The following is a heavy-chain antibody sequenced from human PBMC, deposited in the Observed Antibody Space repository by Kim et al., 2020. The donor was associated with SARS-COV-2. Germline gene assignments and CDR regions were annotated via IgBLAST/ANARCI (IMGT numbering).Heavy chain of an antibody. CDR1: GGSFSGYY. V-gene: IGHV4-34*01. CDR2: INHSGST. Sequence: SETLSLTCAVYGGSFSGYYWSWIRQPPGKGLEWIGEINHSGSTNYNPSLKSRVTISVDTSKNQFSLKLSSVTAADTAVYYCARGGDIVATINQVGYYYGMDVWGQGTTVTVSS. J-gene: IGHJ6*02. CDR3: ARGGDIVATINQVGYYYGMDV. D-gene: IGHD5-12*01.